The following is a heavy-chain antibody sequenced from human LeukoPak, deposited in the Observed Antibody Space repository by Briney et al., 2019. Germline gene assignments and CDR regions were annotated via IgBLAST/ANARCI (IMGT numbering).Heavy chain of an antibody. CDR2: ISSSSNTI. CDR1: GFTFSSYN. D-gene: IGHD3-10*01. V-gene: IGHV3-48*01. Sequence: GGSLRLSCAASGFTFSSYNMNWVRQAPGKGPEWVSYISSSSNTIYYADSVKGRFTISRDNAKNSLHLQMNSLRAEDTAVYYCARPPRGDYMDVWGKGTTVTVSS. J-gene: IGHJ6*03. CDR3: ARPPRGDYMDV.